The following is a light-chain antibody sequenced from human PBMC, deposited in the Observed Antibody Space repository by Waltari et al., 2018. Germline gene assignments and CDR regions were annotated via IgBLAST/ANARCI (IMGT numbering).Light chain of an antibody. CDR2: DHN. Sequence: QSVLTQPPSVSAAPGQKVTISCSGSSSNTGKNYVSWYQQLPGTAPKLVIYDHNKRPSGIPDRFSGSKSGTSATLGITGLQTGDEADYYCGTWDSSLSAGVFGGGTKLTVL. V-gene: IGLV1-51*01. CDR1: SSNTGKNY. J-gene: IGLJ2*01. CDR3: GTWDSSLSAGV.